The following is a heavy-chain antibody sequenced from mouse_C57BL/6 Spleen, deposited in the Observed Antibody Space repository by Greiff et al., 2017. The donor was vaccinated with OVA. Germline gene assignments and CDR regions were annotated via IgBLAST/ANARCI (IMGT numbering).Heavy chain of an antibody. Sequence: QVQLQQSGPELVKPGASVKISCKASGYAFSSSWMNWVKQRPGKGLEWIGRIYPGDGDTNYNGKFKGKATLTADKSSSTAYMQLSSLTSEDSAVYFCARSGYYGSSPTLNYWGQGTTLTVSS. CDR3: ARSGYYGSSPTLNY. CDR1: GYAFSSSW. D-gene: IGHD1-1*01. CDR2: IYPGDGDT. V-gene: IGHV1-82*01. J-gene: IGHJ2*01.